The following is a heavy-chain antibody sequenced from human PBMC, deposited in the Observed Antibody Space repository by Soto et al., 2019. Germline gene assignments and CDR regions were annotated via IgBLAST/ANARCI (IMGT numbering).Heavy chain of an antibody. V-gene: IGHV4-31*03. J-gene: IGHJ3*02. Sequence: ASETLSLTCTVSGGSIRSGGYYWTWIRQHPGKGLEWIGYIYYSGSTYYNPSLKSRLTISVDTSKNQFSLKLTSVTAADTAVYYCARDLGYDGSDAFDIWGQGTMVTVSS. CDR2: IYYSGST. CDR3: ARDLGYDGSDAFDI. CDR1: GGSIRSGGYY. D-gene: IGHD5-12*01.